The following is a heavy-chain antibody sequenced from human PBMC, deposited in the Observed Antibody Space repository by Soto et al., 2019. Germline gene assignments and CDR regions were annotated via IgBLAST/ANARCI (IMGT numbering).Heavy chain of an antibody. D-gene: IGHD5-12*01. Sequence: PGGSLRLSCAASGFTFSSYSMNWVRQAPGKGLEWVSSISSSSSYIYYADSVKGRFTISRDNAKNSLYLQMNSLRAEDTAVYYCARWVATTAYYFDYWGQGTLVTVSS. CDR2: ISSSSSYI. J-gene: IGHJ4*02. CDR1: GFTFSSYS. CDR3: ARWVATTAYYFDY. V-gene: IGHV3-21*01.